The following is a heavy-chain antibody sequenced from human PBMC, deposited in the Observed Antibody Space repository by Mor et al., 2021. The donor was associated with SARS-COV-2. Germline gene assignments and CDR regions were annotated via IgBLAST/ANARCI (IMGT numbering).Heavy chain of an antibody. J-gene: IGHJ4*02. Sequence: YYADSVKGRFTISRDNSKNTLYLQMNSLRAEDTAVYYCAKLSHTALMYHARYYFDYWGQGTLVTVSS. CDR3: AKLSHTALMYHARYYFDY. D-gene: IGHD5-18*01. V-gene: IGHV3-23*01.